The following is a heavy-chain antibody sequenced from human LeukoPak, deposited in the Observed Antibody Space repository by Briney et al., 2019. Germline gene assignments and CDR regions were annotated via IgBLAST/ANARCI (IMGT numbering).Heavy chain of an antibody. CDR3: ASDSASGWYF. Sequence: SETLSLTCTVSVGSISIYYWSWIRQPAGKGLEWIGRIQTSGSTNYNPSLKSRVTISVDKSKNQSSLKLSSVTAADTAVYYCASDSASGWYFWGQGTLVTVSS. J-gene: IGHJ4*02. V-gene: IGHV4-4*07. D-gene: IGHD6-19*01. CDR1: VGSISIYY. CDR2: IQTSGST.